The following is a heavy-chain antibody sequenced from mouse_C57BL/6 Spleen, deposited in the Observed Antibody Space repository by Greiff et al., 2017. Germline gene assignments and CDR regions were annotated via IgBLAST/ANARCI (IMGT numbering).Heavy chain of an antibody. CDR1: GFSLSTSGMG. CDR2: IYWDDDK. CDR3: ARRAEDGYYAYAMDY. J-gene: IGHJ4*01. D-gene: IGHD2-3*01. V-gene: IGHV8-12*01. Sequence: QVTLKVSGPGLLQSSQTLSLTCSFSGFSLSTSGMGVSWIRQPSGKGLEWLAHIYWDDDKRYNPSLKSRLTISKDTSRNQVFLKITSVDTADTATYYCARRAEDGYYAYAMDYWGQGTSVTVSS.